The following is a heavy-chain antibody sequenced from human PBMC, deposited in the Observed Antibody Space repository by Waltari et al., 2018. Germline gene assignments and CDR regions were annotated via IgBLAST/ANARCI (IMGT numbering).Heavy chain of an antibody. CDR1: GFTFSRYA. V-gene: IGHV3-23*04. CDR3: VKGSGGSRPYYFDS. Sequence: EVQLEESGGGLVQPGGSLRISCAASGFTFSRYALAWVRQVPGEGLEWISAITDTGSDTYSAESVKGRFTISRDHSLYLQMKSLRVEDTAVYYCVKGSGGSRPYYFDSWGQGTLVTVSS. D-gene: IGHD1-26*01. J-gene: IGHJ4*02. CDR2: ITDTGSDT.